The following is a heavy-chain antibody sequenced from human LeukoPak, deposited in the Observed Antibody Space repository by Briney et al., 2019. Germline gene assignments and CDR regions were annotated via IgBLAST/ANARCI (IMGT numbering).Heavy chain of an antibody. CDR3: AREVQVVPAATHYYYYYMDV. CDR2: IIPIFGTA. D-gene: IGHD2-2*01. CDR1: GGTFSSYA. Sequence: ASVKVSCKASGGTFSSYAISWVRQAPGQGLEWMGGIIPIFGTANYAQKFKGRVTITADESTSTAYMELSSLRSEDTAVYYCAREVQVVPAATHYYYYYMDVWGKGTTVTVSS. J-gene: IGHJ6*03. V-gene: IGHV1-69*01.